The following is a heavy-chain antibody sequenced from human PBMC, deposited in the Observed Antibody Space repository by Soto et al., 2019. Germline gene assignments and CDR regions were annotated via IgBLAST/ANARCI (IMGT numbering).Heavy chain of an antibody. CDR1: GFTFSDHY. CDR3: AREQLYCSSTSCHFDAFDI. J-gene: IGHJ3*02. D-gene: IGHD2-2*01. CDR2: TRNKANSYTT. V-gene: IGHV3-72*01. Sequence: GGSVRLSCAASGFTFSDHYMDWVRQAPGKGLEWVGRTRNKANSYTTEYAASVKGRFTISRDDSKNSLYLQMNSLKTEDTAVYYCAREQLYCSSTSCHFDAFDIWGQGTMVTVSS.